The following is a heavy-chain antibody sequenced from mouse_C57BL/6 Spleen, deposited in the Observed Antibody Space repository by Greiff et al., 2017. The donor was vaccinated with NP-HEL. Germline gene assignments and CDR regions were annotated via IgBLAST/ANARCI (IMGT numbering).Heavy chain of an antibody. CDR1: GFTFSDYY. CDR3: ARPSITTVVATPFAY. D-gene: IGHD1-1*01. V-gene: IGHV5-12*01. J-gene: IGHJ3*01. CDR2: ISNGGGST. Sequence: DVKLVESGGGLVQPGGSLKLSCAASGFTFSDYYMYWVRQTPEKRLEWVAYISNGGGSTYYPDTVKGRFTISRDNAKNTLYLQMSRLKSEDTAMYYCARPSITTVVATPFAYWGQGTLVTVSA.